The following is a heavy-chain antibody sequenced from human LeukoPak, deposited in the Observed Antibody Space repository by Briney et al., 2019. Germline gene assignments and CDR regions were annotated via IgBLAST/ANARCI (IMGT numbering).Heavy chain of an antibody. D-gene: IGHD5-12*01. V-gene: IGHV3-20*04. J-gene: IGHJ4*02. CDR1: GFTFYDYG. CDR3: ARGRAGIYKRHFDY. Sequence: RGGSPRLSCAASGFTFYDYGMSWVPPAPRKRLEWVSGINWNGGSTVYADSVRGRSTIARDNAKTSLYLQMNSLRAEDTALYYCARGRAGIYKRHFDYWGQGTLVTVSS. CDR2: INWNGGST.